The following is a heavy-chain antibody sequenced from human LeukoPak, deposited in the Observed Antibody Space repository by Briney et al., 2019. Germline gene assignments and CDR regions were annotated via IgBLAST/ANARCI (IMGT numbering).Heavy chain of an antibody. CDR2: IYYSGRT. D-gene: IGHD6-19*01. CDR3: ARHTGGWSPFDY. CDR1: GDSISNITYY. J-gene: IGHJ4*02. Sequence: SETLSLTCTVSGDSISNITYYWGWIRQPPGKGLEWIGSIYYSGRTYYNPSLESRVTISVDTSKNQFSLKLSSVTAADTAVYYCARHTGGWSPFDYWGQGTLVTVSS. V-gene: IGHV4-39*01.